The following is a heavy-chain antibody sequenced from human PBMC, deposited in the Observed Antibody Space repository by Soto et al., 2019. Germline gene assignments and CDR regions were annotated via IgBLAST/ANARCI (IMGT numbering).Heavy chain of an antibody. V-gene: IGHV3-23*01. CDR3: ARDYCSSTSCLYFDY. J-gene: IGHJ4*02. CDR2: ISGSGGST. CDR1: GFTFSSYA. D-gene: IGHD2-2*01. Sequence: PGGSLRLSCAASGFTFSSYAMSWVRQAPGKGLEWVSAISGSGGSTYYANSVKGRFTISRDNSKNTLYLQMSSLRAEDMAVYYCARDYCSSTSCLYFDYWGQGTLVTVSS.